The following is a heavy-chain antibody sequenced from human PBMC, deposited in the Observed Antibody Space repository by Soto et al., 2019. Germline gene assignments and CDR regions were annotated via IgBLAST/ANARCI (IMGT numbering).Heavy chain of an antibody. D-gene: IGHD3-10*01. Sequence: GGSLRLSCAASGFTFSDNYMSWIRQSPGKGLEWVSYISSSGTTIYYADSVKGRFTISRDNAENSLYLQMDSLRAEDTAVYYCVRAPYGFTSWFDSWGQGTLVTLL. J-gene: IGHJ5*01. CDR2: ISSSGTTI. V-gene: IGHV3-11*01. CDR1: GFTFSDNY. CDR3: VRAPYGFTSWFDS.